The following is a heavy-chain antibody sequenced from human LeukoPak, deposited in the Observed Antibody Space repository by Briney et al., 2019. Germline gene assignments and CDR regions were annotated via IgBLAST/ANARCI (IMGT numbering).Heavy chain of an antibody. CDR3: ARDLRSGSYPYDY. CDR2: ISSSSSYI. V-gene: IGHV3-21*01. CDR1: GFTFSSYS. D-gene: IGHD1-26*01. Sequence: GESLRLSCAASGFTFSSYSMNWVRQAPGKGLEWVSSISSSSSYIYYADSVKGRFTISRDNAKNSLYLQMNSLRAEDTAVYYCARDLRSGSYPYDYWGQGTLVTVSS. J-gene: IGHJ4*02.